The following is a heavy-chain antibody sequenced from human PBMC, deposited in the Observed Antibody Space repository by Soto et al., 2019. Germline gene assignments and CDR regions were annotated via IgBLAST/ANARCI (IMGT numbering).Heavy chain of an antibody. CDR2: MNPNSGNT. D-gene: IGHD3-22*01. CDR3: ARAMAAYYYDSSGYSRGAFDI. J-gene: IGHJ3*02. CDR1: GYTFTSYD. V-gene: IGHV1-8*01. Sequence: ASVKVSCKASGYTFTSYDINWVRQATGQGLEWMGWMNPNSGNTGYAQKFQGRVTMTRNTSISTAYMELSSLRSEDTAVYYCARAMAAYYYDSSGYSRGAFDIWG.